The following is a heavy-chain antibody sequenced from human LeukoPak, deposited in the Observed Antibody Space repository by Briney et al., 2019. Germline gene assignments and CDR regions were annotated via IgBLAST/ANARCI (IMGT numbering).Heavy chain of an antibody. D-gene: IGHD2-2*01. CDR1: GGSISSCY. V-gene: IGHV4-59*01. J-gene: IGHJ4*02. CDR3: ARDNIDSSTISYYFDY. Sequence: ETLSLTCTVSGGSISSCYWSWIRQPPGKGLEWIGYISYSGTTNYNPSLKSRVTISLDTSKNQFSLKLSSVTAADTAVYYCARDNIDSSTISYYFDYWGQGTPVTVSS. CDR2: ISYSGTT.